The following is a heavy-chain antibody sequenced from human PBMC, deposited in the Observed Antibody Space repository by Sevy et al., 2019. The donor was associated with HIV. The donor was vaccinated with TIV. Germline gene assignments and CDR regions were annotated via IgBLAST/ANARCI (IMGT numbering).Heavy chain of an antibody. CDR2: ISSSSTI. J-gene: IGHJ4*02. CDR1: GFTFSSYS. CDR3: ARDPPEGDCSGGSCYSLDAHYDYGDY. V-gene: IGHV3-48*01. D-gene: IGHD2-15*01. Sequence: GGSLRLSCAASGFTFSSYSMNWVRQAPGKGLEWVSYISSSSTIYYADSVKGRFTISRDNAKNSLYLQMNSLRVEDTAVYYCARDPPEGDCSGGSCYSLDAHYDYGDYWGQGTLVTVSS.